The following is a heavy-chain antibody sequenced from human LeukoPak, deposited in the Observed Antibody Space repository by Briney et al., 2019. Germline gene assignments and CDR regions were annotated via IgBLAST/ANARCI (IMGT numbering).Heavy chain of an antibody. CDR1: GYTFTCYY. CDR3: ARGGTLGFDYVWGSYPHAFDY. D-gene: IGHD3-16*02. V-gene: IGHV1-2*04. J-gene: IGHJ4*02. Sequence: ASVKVSCKASGYTFTCYYMHWVRQAPGQGVEWRGWINPNSGGTNYAQKFQGWVTMPRHTSITTAYMELSRLRSDDTAVYYCARGGTLGFDYVWGSYPHAFDYWGQGTLVTVSS. CDR2: INPNSGGT.